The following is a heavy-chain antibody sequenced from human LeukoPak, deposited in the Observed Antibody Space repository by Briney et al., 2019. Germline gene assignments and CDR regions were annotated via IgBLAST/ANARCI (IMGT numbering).Heavy chain of an antibody. CDR1: GGSFSGYY. Sequence: SEILSLTCAVYGGSFSGYYWSWIRQPPGKGLEWIGEINHSGSTNYNPSLKSRVTISVDTSKNQFSLKLSSVTAADTAVYYCVAATLFSRGFDPWGQGTLVTVSS. D-gene: IGHD2-15*01. CDR3: VAATLFSRGFDP. V-gene: IGHV4-34*01. J-gene: IGHJ5*02. CDR2: INHSGST.